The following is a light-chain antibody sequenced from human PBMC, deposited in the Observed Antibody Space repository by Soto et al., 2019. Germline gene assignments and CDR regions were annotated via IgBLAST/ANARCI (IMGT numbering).Light chain of an antibody. V-gene: IGKV3-11*01. CDR1: QRVSSY. Sequence: EVVLTQSPATLSFSPLERATLSCIASQRVSSYLAWYQQKPGQAPRLLIYDASNRATGIPARFSGSGSGTDFTLTISSLEPEDFAVYYCQQRSNLWTFGQGTKVDIK. CDR2: DAS. J-gene: IGKJ1*01. CDR3: QQRSNLWT.